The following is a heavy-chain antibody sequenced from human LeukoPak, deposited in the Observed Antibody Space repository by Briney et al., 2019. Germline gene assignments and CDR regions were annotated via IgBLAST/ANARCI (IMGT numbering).Heavy chain of an antibody. CDR2: INHSGST. Sequence: SETLSLTCAVYGGSFSGYYWSWIRQPPGKGLEWIGEINHSGSTNYNPSLKSRVTISVDTSKNQFSLKLSSVTAADTAVYYCASQREDSNGYYSYGMDVWGQGTTVTVSS. D-gene: IGHD3-22*01. CDR1: GGSFSGYY. CDR3: ASQREDSNGYYSYGMDV. V-gene: IGHV4-34*01. J-gene: IGHJ6*02.